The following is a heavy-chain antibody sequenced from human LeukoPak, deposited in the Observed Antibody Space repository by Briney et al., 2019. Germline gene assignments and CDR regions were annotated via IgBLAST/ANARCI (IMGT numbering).Heavy chain of an antibody. J-gene: IGHJ4*02. CDR2: ISGSGGST. V-gene: IGHV3-23*01. CDR3: AKGGYCSSTSCYKPYYFDY. Sequence: ETLSLTCTVSGGSISSYYWSWIRQPPGKGLEWVSAISGSGGSTYYADSVKGRFTISRDNSKNTLYLQMNSLRAEDTAVYYCAKGGYCSSTSCYKPYYFDYWGQGTLVTVSS. CDR1: GGSISSYY. D-gene: IGHD2-2*02.